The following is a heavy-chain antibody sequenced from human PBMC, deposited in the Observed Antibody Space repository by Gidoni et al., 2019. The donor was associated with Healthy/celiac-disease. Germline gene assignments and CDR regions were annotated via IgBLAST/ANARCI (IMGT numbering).Heavy chain of an antibody. CDR1: GFTVSSNY. V-gene: IGHV3-66*01. CDR3: ARIGGNTDTAMVDYYYMDV. D-gene: IGHD5-18*01. J-gene: IGHJ6*03. Sequence: EVQLVESGGGLVQPGGSLRLSCAASGFTVSSNYMSWVRQAPGKGLEWVSVIYSGGSTYYADSVKGRFTISRDNSKNTLYLQMNSLRAEDTAVYYCARIGGNTDTAMVDYYYMDVWGKGTTVTVSS. CDR2: IYSGGST.